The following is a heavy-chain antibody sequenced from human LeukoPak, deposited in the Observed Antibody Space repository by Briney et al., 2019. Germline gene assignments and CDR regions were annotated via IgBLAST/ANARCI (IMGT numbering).Heavy chain of an antibody. J-gene: IGHJ3*02. CDR1: GFTLSSYA. CDR3: ARSRGFGNSGLWAFDI. Sequence: PGGSLRLSCAGSGFTLSSYAMHWVRQPTGKSLEWVSAIGAAGDPYYAGSVKGRFTISRQTGKNSLYLQMNSLRPGDTAIYYCARSRGFGNSGLWAFDIWGQGTMVTVSS. V-gene: IGHV3-13*05. D-gene: IGHD4-23*01. CDR2: IGAAGDP.